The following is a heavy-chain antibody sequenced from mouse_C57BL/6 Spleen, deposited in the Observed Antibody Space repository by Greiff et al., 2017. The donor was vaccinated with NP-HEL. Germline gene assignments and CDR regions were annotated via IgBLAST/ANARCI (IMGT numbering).Heavy chain of an antibody. CDR1: GFNIKDDY. V-gene: IGHV14-4*01. Sequence: LQESGAELVRPGASVKLSCTASGFNIKDDYMHWVKQRPEQGLEWIGWIDPENGDTEYASKFQGKATITADTSSNTAYLQLSSLTSEDTAVYYCTTGDYYGSRAYWGQGTLVTVSA. J-gene: IGHJ3*01. D-gene: IGHD1-1*01. CDR3: TTGDYYGSRAY. CDR2: IDPENGDT.